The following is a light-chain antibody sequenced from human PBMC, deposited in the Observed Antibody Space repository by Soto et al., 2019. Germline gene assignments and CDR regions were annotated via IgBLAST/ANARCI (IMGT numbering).Light chain of an antibody. Sequence: DIQMTQSPSSVSAYVGDRVTITCRASQGITTYLAWYQQKPGSAPNLLIYGASSLQSGVPSRFSGSGFGTDFTLTISSLLPEDSATYYCQQASSPPLTFGGGTKVEIK. CDR2: GAS. V-gene: IGKV1D-12*01. CDR1: QGITTY. J-gene: IGKJ4*01. CDR3: QQASSPPLT.